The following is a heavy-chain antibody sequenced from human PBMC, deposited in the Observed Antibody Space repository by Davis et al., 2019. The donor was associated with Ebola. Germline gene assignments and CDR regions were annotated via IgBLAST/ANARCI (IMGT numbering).Heavy chain of an antibody. Sequence: GGSLRLSCAASGFTFSSYSMNWVRQAPGKGLEWVSYISSSSSTIYYADSVKGRFTISRDNAKNSLYLQMNSLRAEDTAVYYCARVSNKFGMDVWGQGTTVTVSS. CDR3: ARVSNKFGMDV. D-gene: IGHD1/OR15-1a*01. V-gene: IGHV3-48*04. CDR1: GFTFSSYS. CDR2: ISSSSSTI. J-gene: IGHJ6*02.